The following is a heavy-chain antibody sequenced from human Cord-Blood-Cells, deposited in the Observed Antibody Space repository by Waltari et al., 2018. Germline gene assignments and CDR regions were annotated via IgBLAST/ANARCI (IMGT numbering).Heavy chain of an antibody. CDR3: ATPSWERRGWYYYGMDV. D-gene: IGHD1-1*01. V-gene: IGHV1-24*01. Sequence: QVQLVQSGAEVKKPGASVKVSCKVSGYTLTELSMHWVRQAPGKGLERMGGFDPEDGETSHELKFQGRVTMTEDTSTDTAYMELSSLRSEDTAVYYCATPSWERRGWYYYGMDVWGQGTTVTVSS. J-gene: IGHJ6*02. CDR1: GYTLTELS. CDR2: FDPEDGET.